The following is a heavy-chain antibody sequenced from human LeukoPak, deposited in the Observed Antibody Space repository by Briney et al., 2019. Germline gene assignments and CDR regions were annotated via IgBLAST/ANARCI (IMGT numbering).Heavy chain of an antibody. CDR2: SYYSGST. J-gene: IGHJ3*02. CDR1: GGSISSSSYY. CDR3: ARWVGAVAFDI. V-gene: IGHV4-39*01. Sequence: SETLSLTCTVSGGSISSSSYYWGWIRQPPGKGLEWIGSSYYSGSTYYNPSLKSRVTISVDTSKNQFSLKLSSVTAADTAVYYCARWVGAVAFDIWGQGTMVTVSS. D-gene: IGHD1-26*01.